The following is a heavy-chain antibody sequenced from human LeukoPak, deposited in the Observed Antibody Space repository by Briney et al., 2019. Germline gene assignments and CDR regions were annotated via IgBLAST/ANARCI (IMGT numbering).Heavy chain of an antibody. CDR1: GGSISSSSYY. V-gene: IGHV4-39*01. CDR2: IYYSVST. CDR3: ARHFEWSLDY. J-gene: IGHJ4*02. D-gene: IGHD3-9*01. Sequence: KPSETLSLTCTVSGGSISSSSYYWGWIRQPPVKGLEWIGSIYYSVSTYYNPSLKSRVTISVDTSKNQFSLKLSSVTAEYTAVYYCARHFEWSLDYWGQGTLVTVSS.